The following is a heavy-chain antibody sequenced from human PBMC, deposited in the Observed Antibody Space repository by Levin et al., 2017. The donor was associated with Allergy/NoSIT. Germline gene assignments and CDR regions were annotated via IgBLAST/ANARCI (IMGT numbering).Heavy chain of an antibody. CDR2: ISSSGSTI. J-gene: IGHJ5*02. CDR1: GFTFSSYE. CDR3: ARERLPQLSIAAAGIRGWFDP. Sequence: GESLKISCAASGFTFSSYEMNWVRQAPGKGLEWVSYISSSGSTIYYADSVKGRFTISRDNAKNSLYLQMNSLRAEDTAVYYCARERLPQLSIAAAGIRGWFDPWGQGTLVTVSS. V-gene: IGHV3-48*03. D-gene: IGHD6-13*01.